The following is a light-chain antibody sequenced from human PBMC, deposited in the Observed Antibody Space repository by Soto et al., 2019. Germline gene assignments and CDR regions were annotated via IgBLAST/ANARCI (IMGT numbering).Light chain of an antibody. CDR1: QSVSGRY. J-gene: IGKJ3*01. Sequence: EIVLTQSPGTLSLSPGERATLSCRASQSVSGRYLAWYQQKPGQAPRLLIEGASSRAAGIPDRFSGSESGPDFTLTISRVEPEDFAVCYCQQYESSPHNFGPGTRVEI. CDR2: GAS. V-gene: IGKV3-20*01. CDR3: QQYESSPHN.